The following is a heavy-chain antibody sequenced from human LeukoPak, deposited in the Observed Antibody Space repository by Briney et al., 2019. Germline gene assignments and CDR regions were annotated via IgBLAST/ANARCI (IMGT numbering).Heavy chain of an antibody. V-gene: IGHV3-23*01. Sequence: GGPLRLSCAASGFTFSSYTMSWVRQAPGKGLEWVSTITTSDGNTYYADSVKGRFTVSRDNSKNTLFLQMNSLRAEDTAVYYCAKDVLTTVVTPDWDYWGQGTLVTVSS. D-gene: IGHD4-23*01. J-gene: IGHJ4*02. CDR2: ITTSDGNT. CDR3: AKDVLTTVVTPDWDY. CDR1: GFTFSSYT.